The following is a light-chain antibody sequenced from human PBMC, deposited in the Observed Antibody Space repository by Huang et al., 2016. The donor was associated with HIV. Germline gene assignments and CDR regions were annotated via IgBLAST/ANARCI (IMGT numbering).Light chain of an antibody. CDR2: ELS. CDR3: MQGKQLPYT. Sequence: DIVMTQTPLSLSVTPGQPASISCKSSQGLLYREKIYLYWYLQKPGQSPQLLIYELSNLFSGVPDRFSGSGSPTDFTLKISRVETEDVWVYYCMQGKQLPYTFGQGTRLEIK. J-gene: IGKJ2*01. V-gene: IGKV2-29*02. CDR1: QGLLYREKIY.